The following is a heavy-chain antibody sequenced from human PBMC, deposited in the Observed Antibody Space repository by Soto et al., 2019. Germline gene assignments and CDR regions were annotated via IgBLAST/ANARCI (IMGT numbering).Heavy chain of an antibody. CDR2: IYYSGTT. CDR1: GGSISSEGYY. CDR3: ARGRGYSYGPYYFDY. D-gene: IGHD5-18*01. J-gene: IGHJ4*02. Sequence: QVPLQESGPGLVKPSQTLSLTCTVSGGSISSEGYYWSWFRQLPGKGLEGIGDIYYSGTTYPNPSPRSRLTISGDASKNQFSLKLSSVSAADTALYYCARGRGYSYGPYYFDYWGQGTLVTISS. V-gene: IGHV4-31*03.